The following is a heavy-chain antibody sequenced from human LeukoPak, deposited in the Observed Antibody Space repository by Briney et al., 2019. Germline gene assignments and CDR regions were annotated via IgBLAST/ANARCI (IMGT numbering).Heavy chain of an antibody. CDR3: ARETRGAVGSY. V-gene: IGHV3-7*05. CDR1: ISTLTTYW. CDR2: LKQDGSDK. D-gene: IGHD6-19*01. J-gene: IGHJ4*02. Sequence: TGGSLRLSCAASISTLTTYWMSWFRQTPAKGLEWVASLKQDGSDKYYVDSVKGRFTISRDNAKNSLYLQMNSLRAEDTAVYYCARETRGAVGSYWGQGTLVTVPS.